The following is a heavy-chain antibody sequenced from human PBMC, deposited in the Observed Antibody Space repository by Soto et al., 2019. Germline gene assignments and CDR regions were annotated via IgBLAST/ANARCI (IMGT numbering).Heavy chain of an antibody. CDR3: ARVAETQGTAHPGRNWWYFDY. D-gene: IGHD1-1*01. CDR2: TYYRSKWYN. Sequence: QSQTLSLTCAISGDSVSSNSAAWNWIRQSPSRGLEWLGRTYYRSKWYNDYAGSVKSRITINPYTSKNQFSLQLNSVTPEDTAVYYCARVAETQGTAHPGRNWWYFDYWGQGTLVTVSS. CDR1: GDSVSSNSAA. V-gene: IGHV6-1*01. J-gene: IGHJ4*02.